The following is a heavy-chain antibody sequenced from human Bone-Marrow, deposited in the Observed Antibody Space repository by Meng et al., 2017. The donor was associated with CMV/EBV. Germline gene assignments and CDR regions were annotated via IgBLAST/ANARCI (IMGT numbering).Heavy chain of an antibody. D-gene: IGHD1-26*01. V-gene: IGHV1-8*01. J-gene: IGHJ3*02. CDR1: GYTFTSYD. CDR2: MNPNSGNT. CDR3: ARGGATSLGSAFDI. Sequence: ASVKVSCKASGYTFTSYDINWVRQATGQGLEWMGWMNPNSGNTGYAQKFQGRVTMTRNTSISTAYTELSSLRSEDTAVYYCARGGATSLGSAFDIWGQGTMVTVSS.